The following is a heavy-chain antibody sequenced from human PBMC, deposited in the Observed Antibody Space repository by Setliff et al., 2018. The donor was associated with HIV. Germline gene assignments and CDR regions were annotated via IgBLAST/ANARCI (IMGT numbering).Heavy chain of an antibody. CDR2: INHSGST. CDR1: GGSFSGYY. D-gene: IGHD6-13*01. J-gene: IGHJ4*02. V-gene: IGHV4-34*01. Sequence: SETLSLTCAVYGGSFSGYYWSWIRQPPGKGLEWIGEINHSGSTHYNPSLKRRVTISIDKSKKQFSLKVRSVTAADTAVYYCAREPGVAAGAFDSWGQGTLVTVAS. CDR3: AREPGVAAGAFDS.